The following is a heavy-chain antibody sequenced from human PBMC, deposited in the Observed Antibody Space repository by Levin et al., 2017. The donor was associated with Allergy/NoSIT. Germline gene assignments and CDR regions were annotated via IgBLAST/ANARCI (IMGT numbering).Heavy chain of an antibody. CDR2: MSYDGSNK. Sequence: GGSLRLSCAASGFTFRNYAIHWVRQAPGKGLEWVAVMSYDGSNKYYAESVQGRFTISRDTSKKMLFLEMSSLRPEDTAVYYCAKVHGRGYSDYGDHHYVMDAWGQGTTVTVSS. J-gene: IGHJ6*02. CDR3: AKVHGRGYSDYGDHHYVMDA. D-gene: IGHD5-12*01. V-gene: IGHV3-30*04. CDR1: GFTFRNYA.